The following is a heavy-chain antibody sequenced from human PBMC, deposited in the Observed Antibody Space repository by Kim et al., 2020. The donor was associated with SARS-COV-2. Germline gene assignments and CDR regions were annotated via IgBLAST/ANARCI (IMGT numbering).Heavy chain of an antibody. D-gene: IGHD1-20*01. CDR3: ARLVSFYSGDY. CDR2: T. Sequence: TRYSPSVQGQVTISADKSISTAYLQWSSLKALDTAMYYCARLVSFYSGDYWGQGTLVTVSS. J-gene: IGHJ4*02. V-gene: IGHV5-51*01.